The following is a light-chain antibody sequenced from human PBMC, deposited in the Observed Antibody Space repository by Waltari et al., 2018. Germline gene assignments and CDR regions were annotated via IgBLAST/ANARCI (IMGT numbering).Light chain of an antibody. V-gene: IGLV2-8*01. CDR1: SSDVGGYHF. J-gene: IGLJ2*01. Sequence: QSALTQPPSASGSPGQSVTISCTGTSSDVGGYHFVSWYQQHPGKAPNLMIYEVSKRPSGVPDRFSGSKSGNTASLTVSGLQAEDEADYYCSSYAGRNNLVFGGGTKLTVL. CDR2: EVS. CDR3: SSYAGRNNLV.